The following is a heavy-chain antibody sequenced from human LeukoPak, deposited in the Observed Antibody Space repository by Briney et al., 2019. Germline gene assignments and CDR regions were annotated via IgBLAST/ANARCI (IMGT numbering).Heavy chain of an antibody. D-gene: IGHD4-17*01. CDR1: GFTFDDYA. Sequence: GGSLRLSCAASGFTFDDYAMHWVRQAPGKGLEWVSGISWNSGRIGYADSVKGRFTISRDNAKNSLYLQMNSLRAEDMALYYCARYYGDYDAFDIWGQGTMVTVSS. J-gene: IGHJ3*02. V-gene: IGHV3-9*03. CDR3: ARYYGDYDAFDI. CDR2: ISWNSGRI.